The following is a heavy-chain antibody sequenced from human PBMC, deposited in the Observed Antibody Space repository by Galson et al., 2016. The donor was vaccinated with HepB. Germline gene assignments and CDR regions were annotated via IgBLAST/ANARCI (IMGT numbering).Heavy chain of an antibody. D-gene: IGHD5-18*01. J-gene: IGHJ5*02. Sequence: SLRLSCAASGFTFSNSWMHWVRQAPGKGLEWISYIGGSGTDVSYADSVKGRFTVSRDNTKNSLYLQMNSLGVGDTAVYYCARTARLPESWGQGALVTVSS. CDR2: IGGSGTDV. CDR1: GFTFSNSW. CDR3: ARTARLPES. V-gene: IGHV3-11*01.